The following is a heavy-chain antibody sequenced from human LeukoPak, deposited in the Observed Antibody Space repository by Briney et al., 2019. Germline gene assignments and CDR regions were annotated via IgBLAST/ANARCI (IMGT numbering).Heavy chain of an antibody. V-gene: IGHV3-7*01. Sequence: GGSLRLSCAASGFTFSSYWMSWVRQAPGKGLEWVANIKQDGSEKYYVDSVKGRFTISRDNAKNSLYLQMNSLRAEDTAVYYCARLPIWFGDPPRWFDPWGQGTLVTVSS. CDR2: IKQDGSEK. CDR3: ARLPIWFGDPPRWFDP. J-gene: IGHJ5*02. CDR1: GFTFSSYW. D-gene: IGHD3-10*01.